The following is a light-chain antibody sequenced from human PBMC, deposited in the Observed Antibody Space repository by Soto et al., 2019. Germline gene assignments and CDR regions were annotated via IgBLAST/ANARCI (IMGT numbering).Light chain of an antibody. CDR3: CSYAGSYTYV. CDR1: TSDVGGYNY. CDR2: DVN. V-gene: IGLV2-11*01. J-gene: IGLJ1*01. Sequence: QSALTQPRSVSGSPGQSVTISCTGTTSDVGGYNYVSWYQQHPSKAPKLIIYDVNKRPSGVPDRFSGSKSGNTASLTISGLQAEVEADYYCCSYAGSYTYVFGTGTKLTVL.